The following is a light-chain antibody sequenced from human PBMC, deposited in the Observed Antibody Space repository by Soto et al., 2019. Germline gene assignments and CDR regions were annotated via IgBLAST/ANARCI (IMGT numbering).Light chain of an antibody. CDR1: TSNIGSHT. V-gene: IGLV1-44*01. J-gene: IGLJ2*01. CDR3: ATWDDSLKGV. CDR2: SND. Sequence: QAVVTQPPSASGTPGQRVTISCSGSTSNIGSHTVNWYQQLPGTAPKLLIYSNDQRPSGVPDRFSCSKSGTSASLAISGLQSEDEADYYCATWDDSLKGVFGGGTKLTV.